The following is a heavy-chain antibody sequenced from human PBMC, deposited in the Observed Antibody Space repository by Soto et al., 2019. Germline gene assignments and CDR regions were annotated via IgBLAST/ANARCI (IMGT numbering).Heavy chain of an antibody. CDR2: IWYDGSNK. CDR3: ARSRLLGSLDFWSGYYTYGMDV. CDR1: GFTFSSYG. Sequence: WSLRLSCAASGFTFSSYGMHWVRQAPGKGLEWVAVIWYDGSNKYYADSVKGRFTISRDNSKNTLYLQMNSLRAEDTAVYYCARSRLLGSLDFWSGYYTYGMDVWGQGNTVTVSS. J-gene: IGHJ6*01. D-gene: IGHD3-3*01. V-gene: IGHV3-33*01.